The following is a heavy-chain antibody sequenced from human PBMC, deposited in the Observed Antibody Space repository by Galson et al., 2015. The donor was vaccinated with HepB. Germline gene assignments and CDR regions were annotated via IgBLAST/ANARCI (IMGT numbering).Heavy chain of an antibody. J-gene: IGHJ5*01. Sequence: QSGAEVTKPGESLKISCKGSGYSFTSYWIGWVRQMPGKGLEWMGIIYPGDSDTRYSPSFQGQVTISADKSISTAYLQWSSLKASDTAMYYCARSQQLVTGDNWFDPWGQGTLVTVSS. CDR2: IYPGDSDT. D-gene: IGHD6-13*01. V-gene: IGHV5-51*01. CDR3: ARSQQLVTGDNWFDP. CDR1: GYSFTSYW.